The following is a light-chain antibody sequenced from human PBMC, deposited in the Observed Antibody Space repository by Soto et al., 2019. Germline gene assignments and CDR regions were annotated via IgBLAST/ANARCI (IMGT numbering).Light chain of an antibody. CDR3: SSYRSSNTLL. CDR1: SSDVGDYDY. Sequence: QSALTQPASVSGSPGQSITISCTGTSSDVGDYDYVSWYQQYAGKAPKMMIYEVSNRPSGVSNRFSGSKSGNTASLTISGLRAEDEADYYCSSYRSSNTLLFGGGTKVTVL. CDR2: EVS. V-gene: IGLV2-14*01. J-gene: IGLJ2*01.